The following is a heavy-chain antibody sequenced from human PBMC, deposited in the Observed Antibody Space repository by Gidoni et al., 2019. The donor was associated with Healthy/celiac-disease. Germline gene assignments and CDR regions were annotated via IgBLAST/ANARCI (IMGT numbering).Heavy chain of an antibody. V-gene: IGHV3-48*01. Sequence: EVQLVESGGGLVQPGGSLRLSCAASGFTFGSYSMNWVRQAPGKGLEWVSYISSSSSTIYYADSVKGRFTISRDNAKNSLYLQMNSLRAEDTAVYYCARDYDFWSGSHAFDIWGQGTMVTVSS. D-gene: IGHD3-3*01. J-gene: IGHJ3*02. CDR2: ISSSSSTI. CDR3: ARDYDFWSGSHAFDI. CDR1: GFTFGSYS.